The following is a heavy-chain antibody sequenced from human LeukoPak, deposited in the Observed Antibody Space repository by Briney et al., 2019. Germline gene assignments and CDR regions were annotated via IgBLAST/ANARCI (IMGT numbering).Heavy chain of an antibody. V-gene: IGHV3-66*01. CDR2: IYSGGST. D-gene: IGHD6-25*01. CDR3: AHSRELRLDAFDI. Sequence: PGGSLRLSCAASGFTVSSNYMSWVRQAPEKGLEWVSVIYSGGSTYYADSVKGRFTISRDNSKNTLYLQMNSLRAEDTAVYYCAHSRELRLDAFDIWGQGTMVTVSS. J-gene: IGHJ3*02. CDR1: GFTVSSNY.